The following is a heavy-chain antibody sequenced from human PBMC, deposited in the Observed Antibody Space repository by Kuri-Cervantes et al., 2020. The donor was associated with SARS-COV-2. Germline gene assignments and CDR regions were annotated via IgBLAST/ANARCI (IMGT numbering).Heavy chain of an antibody. D-gene: IGHD6-6*01. CDR2: IYHSGST. V-gene: IGHV4-38-2*01. J-gene: IGHJ4*02. CDR3: ARRWDSSFPFDY. Sequence: GSLRLSCGVSGYSISSGYYWGWIRQPPGKGLEWIGSIYHSGSTYYNPSLKSRVTISVDTSKNQFSLKLSSVTAADTAVYYCARRWDSSFPFDYWGQGTLVTVSS. CDR1: GYSISSGYY.